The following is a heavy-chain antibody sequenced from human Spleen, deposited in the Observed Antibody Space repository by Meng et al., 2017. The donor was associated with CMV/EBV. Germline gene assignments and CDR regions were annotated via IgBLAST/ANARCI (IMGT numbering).Heavy chain of an antibody. D-gene: IGHD3-22*01. V-gene: IGHV3-11*01. Sequence: GESLKISCAASGFTFSNYGMTWIRQAPGKGLEWVSYISSSGSTISYADSVKGRFTISRDNAKNSLYLQMNSLRAEDTAVYYCARDIGLYDSSGYYPYYFDYWGRGTLVTVSS. CDR1: GFTFSNYG. J-gene: IGHJ4*02. CDR2: ISSSGSTI. CDR3: ARDIGLYDSSGYYPYYFDY.